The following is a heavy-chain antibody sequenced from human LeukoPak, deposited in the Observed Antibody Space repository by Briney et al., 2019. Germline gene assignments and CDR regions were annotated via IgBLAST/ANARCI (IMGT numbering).Heavy chain of an antibody. CDR1: GFTLSSYD. D-gene: IGHD6-13*01. CDR2: IGTAGDT. Sequence: GGSLRLSCAASGFTLSSYDMHWVRQATGKGLEWVSAIGTAGDTYYPGSVKGRFTISRENAKNSLYLQMNSLRAGDTAVYYCARGAVAAAGYNWFDPWGQGTLVTVSS. J-gene: IGHJ5*02. V-gene: IGHV3-13*01. CDR3: ARGAVAAAGYNWFDP.